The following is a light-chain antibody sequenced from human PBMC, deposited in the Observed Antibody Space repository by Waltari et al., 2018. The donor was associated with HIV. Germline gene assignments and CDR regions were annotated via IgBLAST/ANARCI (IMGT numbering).Light chain of an antibody. CDR1: NNNVVFQG. J-gene: IGLJ3*02. CDR2: RGN. V-gene: IGLV10-54*01. Sequence: QAGLTHPPSVSKALGQTATISCTGDNNNVVFQGPAWLKHYQGHPPKLLSYRGNNRPSGVPDRFSASTSGKTASLNITGLQADDEADYYCSSWDTRLNGWVFGGGTHLTVL. CDR3: SSWDTRLNGWV.